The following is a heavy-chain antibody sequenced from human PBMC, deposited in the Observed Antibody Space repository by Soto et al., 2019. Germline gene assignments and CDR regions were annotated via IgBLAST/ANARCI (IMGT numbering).Heavy chain of an antibody. CDR2: IYYSGST. Sequence: PSETLSLTCTVSGGSISGYYWSWIRQPPGKGPEWIGYIYYSGSTNYNPSLKSRVTISVDTSKNQVSLKLSSVTVADTAVHYCARAHGSYYDYWGQGTPVTVSS. J-gene: IGHJ4*02. CDR1: GGSISGYY. D-gene: IGHD1-26*01. CDR3: ARAHGSYYDY. V-gene: IGHV4-59*01.